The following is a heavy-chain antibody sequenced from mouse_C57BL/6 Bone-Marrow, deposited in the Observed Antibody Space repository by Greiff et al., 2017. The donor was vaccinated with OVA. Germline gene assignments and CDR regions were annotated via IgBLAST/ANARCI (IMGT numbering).Heavy chain of an antibody. CDR1: GYTFTSYW. Sequence: QVQLQQPGDELVKPGASVKLSCKASGYTFTSYWMHWVKQRPGQGLEWIGMIHPNSGSTNYNEKFKSKATLTVDKSSSTAYMQLSSLTSEDSAVYYCARSENYYGSSYGYWGQGTTLTVSS. CDR2: IHPNSGST. V-gene: IGHV1-64*01. J-gene: IGHJ2*01. D-gene: IGHD1-1*01. CDR3: ARSENYYGSSYGY.